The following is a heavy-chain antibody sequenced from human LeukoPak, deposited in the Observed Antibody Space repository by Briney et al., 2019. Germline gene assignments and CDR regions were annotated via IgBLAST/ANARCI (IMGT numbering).Heavy chain of an antibody. CDR1: GYTFTSYD. J-gene: IGHJ4*02. D-gene: IGHD3-22*01. CDR2: MNPNSGNT. Sequence: GASVKVSCKASGYTFTSYDINWVRQATGQGLEWMGWMNPNSGNTGYAQKFQGRVTMTRNTSISTAYMELSSLRSEDTAVYYCATAPTMMGYYFDYWGQGTLVTVSS. V-gene: IGHV1-8*01. CDR3: ATAPTMMGYYFDY.